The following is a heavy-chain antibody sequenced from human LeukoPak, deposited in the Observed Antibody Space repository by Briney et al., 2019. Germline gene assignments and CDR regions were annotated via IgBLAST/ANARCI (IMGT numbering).Heavy chain of an antibody. V-gene: IGHV1-46*01. J-gene: IGHJ5*02. CDR1: GYTFTSYG. CDR2: INPSGTGT. D-gene: IGHD5-24*01. Sequence: ASVRVSCKASGYTFTSYGISWVRQAPGQGLEWMGVINPSGTGTSYAQKFQGRITMSRDTSTSTVYMELSSLRSEDTAFYYCATDHSMANTAWWFDPWGQGTLVTVSS. CDR3: ATDHSMANTAWWFDP.